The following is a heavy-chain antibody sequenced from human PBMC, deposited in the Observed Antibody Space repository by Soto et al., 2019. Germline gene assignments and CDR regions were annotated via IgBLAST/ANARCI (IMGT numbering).Heavy chain of an antibody. J-gene: IGHJ4*02. Sequence: SVKVSCKASGGTFSSYAISWVRQAPGQGLEWMGGIIPIFGTANYAQKFQGRVTITADESTSTAYMELSSLRSEDTAVYYCARIAAAGTSVDYWGQGTLVTVSS. V-gene: IGHV1-69*13. CDR3: ARIAAAGTSVDY. CDR1: GGTFSSYA. CDR2: IIPIFGTA. D-gene: IGHD6-13*01.